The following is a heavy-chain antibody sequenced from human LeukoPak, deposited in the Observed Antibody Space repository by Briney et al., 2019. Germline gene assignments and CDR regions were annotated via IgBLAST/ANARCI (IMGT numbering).Heavy chain of an antibody. CDR3: ARKAYAMDV. CDR2: MNQDGSEK. J-gene: IGHJ6*04. V-gene: IGHV3-7*03. Sequence: GGSLRLSCAASGFTFSNYWMSWVRQAPGKGLEWVANMNQDGSEKYYVDSVKGRFTISRDNAKNSLYLQMNSLRVEDTAVYYCARKAYAMDVWGKGTTVTVSS. CDR1: GFTFSNYW.